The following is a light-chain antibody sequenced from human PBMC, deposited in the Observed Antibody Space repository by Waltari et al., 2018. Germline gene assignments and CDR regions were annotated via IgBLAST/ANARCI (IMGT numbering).Light chain of an antibody. CDR2: GST. CDR3: QSYDTSLSVV. CDR1: ASHIAARHD. Sequence: QSVLTQPPSLSGAPAQRVPISCTGSASHIAARHDVHWYQQLPRAAPKLLIYGSTSRPLGVPARFFGSTSGTSASLAIIGLQAEDEAEYYCQSYDTSLSVVFGGGTKLTVL. J-gene: IGLJ3*02. V-gene: IGLV1-40*01.